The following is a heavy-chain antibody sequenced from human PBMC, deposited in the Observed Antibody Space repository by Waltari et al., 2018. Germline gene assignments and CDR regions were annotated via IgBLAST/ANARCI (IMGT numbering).Heavy chain of an antibody. D-gene: IGHD3-10*01. V-gene: IGHV3-23*01. CDR2: ISGNFGST. J-gene: IGHJ1*01. CDR1: GFTCSSYA. CDR3: AKVGLSYWAEYLQH. Sequence: EVQLLESGGGLVQPGGSLRLSCVASGFTCSSYAMAWVRQAPGKGLEWVSTISGNFGSTYYADSVKGRFTTSRDNSKNTLSLQMNSLRPEDTAIYYCAKVGLSYWAEYLQHWGQGTLVTVSS.